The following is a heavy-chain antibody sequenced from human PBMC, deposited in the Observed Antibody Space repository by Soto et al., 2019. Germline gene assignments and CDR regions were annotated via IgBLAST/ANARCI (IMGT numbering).Heavy chain of an antibody. CDR3: ARDHGVLLWFGESHPYDY. D-gene: IGHD3-10*01. J-gene: IGHJ4*02. CDR2: ISSSSSYI. V-gene: IGHV3-21*01. Sequence: GGSLRLSCAASGFTFSSYSMNWVRQAPGKGLEWVSSISSSSSYIYYADSVKGRFTISRDNAKNSLYLQMNSLRAEDTAVYYCARDHGVLLWFGESHPYDYWGQGTLVTVSS. CDR1: GFTFSSYS.